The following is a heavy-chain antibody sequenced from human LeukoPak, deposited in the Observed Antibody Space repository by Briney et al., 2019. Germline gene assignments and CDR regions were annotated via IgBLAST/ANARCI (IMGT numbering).Heavy chain of an antibody. CDR2: INTDGGST. D-gene: IGHD6-13*01. CDR3: AKDPQQLVRVNWFDP. V-gene: IGHV3-74*01. Sequence: GGSLRLSCAASGFTFSSYWMHWVRQVPGKGLVWVSHINTDGGSTSYADSVKGRFTISRDNAKNTLYLQMNSLRAEDTAVYYCAKDPQQLVRVNWFDPWGQGTLVTVSS. J-gene: IGHJ5*02. CDR1: GFTFSSYW.